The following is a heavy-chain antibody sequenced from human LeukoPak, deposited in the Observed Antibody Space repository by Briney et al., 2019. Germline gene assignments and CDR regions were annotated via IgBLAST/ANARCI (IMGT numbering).Heavy chain of an antibody. CDR3: AKDVYEDIAVAGHFDY. D-gene: IGHD6-19*01. Sequence: SGGSLRLSCAASGLTFYVYTMQCLRHPPGKARNCVPHISWDGRSTHFADSVKSRCTSSRVKSNNSLYLQMNSLTTDDTSLLCPAKDVYEDIAVAGHFDYWGEGTLVTVS. J-gene: IGHJ4*02. CDR1: GLTFYVYT. CDR2: ISWDGRST. V-gene: IGHV3-43*01.